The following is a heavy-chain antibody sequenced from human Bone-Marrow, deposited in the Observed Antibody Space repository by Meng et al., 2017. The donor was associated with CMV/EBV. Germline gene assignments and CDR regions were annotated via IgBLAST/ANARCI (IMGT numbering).Heavy chain of an antibody. CDR1: GNSVSSNSAV. J-gene: IGHJ6*04. D-gene: IGHD6-13*01. CDR2: TYYRSKWYN. CDR3: ARGRRRLAAAGTYYYYGMDV. Sequence: SETLSLTCALSGNSVSSNSAVWNWIRPSPSRGLDWLGRTYYRSKWYNDHAVSVKSRITIYPDTSKNQFPLQLNSVTPEDTAVYCCARGRRRLAAAGTYYYYGMDVWGEGATATFPS. V-gene: IGHV6-1*01.